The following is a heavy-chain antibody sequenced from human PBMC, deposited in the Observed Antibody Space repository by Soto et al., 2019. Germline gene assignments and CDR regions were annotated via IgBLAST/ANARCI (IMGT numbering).Heavy chain of an antibody. J-gene: IGHJ6*02. CDR1: GGSISSSSYY. V-gene: IGHV4-39*07. CDR3: ARVDNYSGYYGMDV. Sequence: SETLSLTCTVSGGSISSSSYYWGWIRQPPGKGLEWIGSIYYSGSTYYNPSLKSRVTISVDTSKNQFSLKLSSVTAADTAVYYCARVDNYSGYYGMDVWGQGTTVTVSS. CDR2: IYYSGST. D-gene: IGHD1-20*01.